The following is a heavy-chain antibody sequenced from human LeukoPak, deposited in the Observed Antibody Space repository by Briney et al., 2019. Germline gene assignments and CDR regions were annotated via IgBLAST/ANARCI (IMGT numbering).Heavy chain of an antibody. J-gene: IGHJ4*02. CDR1: GGSFSGYY. CDR3: ARGDIVVVPAAIPPRRFDY. CDR2: INHSGST. V-gene: IGHV4-34*01. D-gene: IGHD2-2*02. Sequence: PSETLSLTCAVYGGSFSGYYWSWIRQPPGKGLEWIGEINHSGSTNYNPSLKSRVTISVDTSKNQFSLKLSSVTAADTAVYYCARGDIVVVPAAIPPRRFDYWGQGTLVTVSS.